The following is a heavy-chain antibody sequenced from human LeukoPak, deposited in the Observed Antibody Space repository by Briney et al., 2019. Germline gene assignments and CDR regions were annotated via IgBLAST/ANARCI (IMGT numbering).Heavy chain of an antibody. Sequence: PGGSLRLSCAASGFTFSSYAMHWVRQAPGKGLEWVAVISYDGSNKYYADSVKGRFTISRDNSKNTLYLQMNSLRAEDTAVYYCASEGDYYDSSGYFDYWGQGTLVTVSS. D-gene: IGHD3-22*01. J-gene: IGHJ4*02. CDR3: ASEGDYYDSSGYFDY. CDR2: ISYDGSNK. CDR1: GFTFSSYA. V-gene: IGHV3-30-3*01.